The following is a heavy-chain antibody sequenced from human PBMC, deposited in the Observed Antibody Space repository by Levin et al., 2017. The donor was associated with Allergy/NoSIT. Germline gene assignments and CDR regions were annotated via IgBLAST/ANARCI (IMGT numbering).Heavy chain of an antibody. CDR1: GGSVSSGSYY. V-gene: IGHV4-61*01. CDR3: ARERDHCSGGSCHWFDP. CDR2: IYYSGST. D-gene: IGHD2-15*01. J-gene: IGHJ5*02. Sequence: SETLSLTCTVSGGSVSSGSYYWSWIRQPPGKGLEWIGYIYYSGSTNYNPSLKSRVTISVDTSKNQFSLKLSSVTAADTAVYYCARERDHCSGGSCHWFDPWGQGTLVTVSS.